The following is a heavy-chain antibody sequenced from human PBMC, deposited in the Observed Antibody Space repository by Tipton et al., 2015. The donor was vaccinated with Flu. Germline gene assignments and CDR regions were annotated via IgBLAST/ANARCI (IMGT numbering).Heavy chain of an antibody. J-gene: IGHJ4*02. CDR1: GYTFTSYY. D-gene: IGHD1-7*01. CDR3: ARALDNWNFVPLDS. V-gene: IGHV1-46*01. CDR2: ISPFGDRT. Sequence: QVQLVQSGAEVKKPGASVKVSCKASGYTFTSYYLHWVRQAPGQGLEWMGVISPFGDRTGYAQKLQGRVTMTRDTSTSTDYMELSSLSSEDTAVYYCARALDNWNFVPLDSWGQGTLVTVSS.